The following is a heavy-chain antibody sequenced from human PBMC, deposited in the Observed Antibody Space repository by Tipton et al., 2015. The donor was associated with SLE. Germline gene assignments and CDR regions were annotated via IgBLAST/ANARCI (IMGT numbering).Heavy chain of an antibody. CDR1: GGSISGGRFY. J-gene: IGHJ4*02. V-gene: IGHV4-61*02. CDR3: ARYRAAGYFDY. Sequence: TLSLTCTVSGGSISGGRFYWSWIRQPAGKGLEWIGRIYTSGSTNYNPSLKSRVTISVDTSKNQFSLKLSSVTAADTAVYYCARYRAAGYFDYWGQGTLVTVSS. D-gene: IGHD6-13*01. CDR2: IYTSGST.